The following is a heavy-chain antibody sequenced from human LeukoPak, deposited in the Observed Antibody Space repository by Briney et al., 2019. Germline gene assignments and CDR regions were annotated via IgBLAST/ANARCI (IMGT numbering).Heavy chain of an antibody. CDR1: GGSISSGGYS. Sequence: SQTLSLTCAVSGGSISSGGYSWSWIRQPPGKGLEWIGYIYHSGSTYYNPSLKSRVTISVDRSKNQFSLKLSSATAADTAVYYCARGAPTPQYYEDHPAFDYWGQGTLVTVSS. V-gene: IGHV4-30-2*01. D-gene: IGHD3-3*01. CDR3: ARGAPTPQYYEDHPAFDY. J-gene: IGHJ4*02. CDR2: IYHSGST.